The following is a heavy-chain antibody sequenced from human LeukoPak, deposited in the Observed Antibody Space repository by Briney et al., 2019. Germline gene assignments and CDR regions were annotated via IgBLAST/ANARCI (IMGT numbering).Heavy chain of an antibody. V-gene: IGHV3-23*01. D-gene: IGHD3-9*01. CDR1: GFTFSSYG. Sequence: PGGTLRLSCAASGFTFSSYGMSWVRQALGKGLEWVSAISGSGGSTYYADSVKGRFTISRDNSKNTLYLQMNSLRAEDTAVYYCAKEGSYYDILTGSQIPFDPWGQGTLVTVSS. CDR3: AKEGSYYDILTGSQIPFDP. CDR2: ISGSGGST. J-gene: IGHJ5*02.